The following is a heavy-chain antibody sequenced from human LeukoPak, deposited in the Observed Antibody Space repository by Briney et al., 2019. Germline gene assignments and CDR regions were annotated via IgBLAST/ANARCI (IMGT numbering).Heavy chain of an antibody. D-gene: IGHD3-22*01. CDR1: DYSISSGFY. CDR2: IYHSGTT. Sequence: SETLSLTCTVSDYSISSGFYWGWIRQPPGKGLEWIGSIYHSGTTNYNPSLKSRVTISVDTSQNQFSLKLSSVTAADTAVYYCARRHRSYDSGGHVIDYWGQGTLVTVSS. J-gene: IGHJ4*02. CDR3: ARRHRSYDSGGHVIDY. V-gene: IGHV4-38-2*02.